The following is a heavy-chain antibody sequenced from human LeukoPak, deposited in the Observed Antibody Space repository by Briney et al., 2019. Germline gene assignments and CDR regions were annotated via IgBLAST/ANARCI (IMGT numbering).Heavy chain of an antibody. J-gene: IGHJ4*02. CDR1: GGSISSYY. Sequence: LETLSLTCTVSGGSISSYYWSWIRQPPGKGLEWIGYIYYSGSTNYNPSLKSRVTISVDTSKNQFSLKLSSVTAADTAVYYCARGPTVLPFDYWGQGTLVTVSS. CDR2: IYYSGST. D-gene: IGHD4-11*01. CDR3: ARGPTVLPFDY. V-gene: IGHV4-59*08.